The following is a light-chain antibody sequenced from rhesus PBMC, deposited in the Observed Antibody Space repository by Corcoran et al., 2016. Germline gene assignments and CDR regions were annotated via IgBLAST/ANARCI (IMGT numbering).Light chain of an antibody. CDR3: QQHKSYPLT. V-gene: IGKV1-25*01. CDR2: NAS. Sequence: DIQMTQSPSSLSASAGDTVTITCQASQGISKYLAWYQPKPGKAPKLLIYNASTLRSGVPTRFSGSGSGTEFPLTISSLQSEDFATYYCQQHKSYPLTFGGGTKVEIK. J-gene: IGKJ4*01. CDR1: QGISKY.